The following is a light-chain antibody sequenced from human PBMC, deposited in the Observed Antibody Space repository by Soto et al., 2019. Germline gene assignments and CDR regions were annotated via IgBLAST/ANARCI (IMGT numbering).Light chain of an antibody. CDR2: GAS. Sequence: EIVLTQSPGTLSLSPGERATLSCRASQSVSSSYIAWYQQNPGQAPRLLIYGASSRATGIPDRFSGSGSATDFTLTISRLEPEDFAVYFCQQYGRSPPFTFGQGTKVEIK. J-gene: IGKJ2*01. CDR3: QQYGRSPPFT. CDR1: QSVSSSY. V-gene: IGKV3-20*01.